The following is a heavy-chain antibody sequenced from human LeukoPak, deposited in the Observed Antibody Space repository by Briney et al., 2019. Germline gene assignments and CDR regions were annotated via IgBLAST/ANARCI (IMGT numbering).Heavy chain of an antibody. CDR1: GFTFSSYS. V-gene: IGHV3-23*01. CDR3: AKGAGAATTYYFDY. CDR2: IGDGGGST. J-gene: IGHJ4*02. Sequence: GESLRLSCAASGFTFSSYSMSWVRQAPGKGLEWVSVIGDGGGSTYYADSVKGRFTISRDNSKNTLYLQMNSLRAEDTAVYYCAKGAGAATTYYFDYWGQGTLVTVSS. D-gene: IGHD2-15*01.